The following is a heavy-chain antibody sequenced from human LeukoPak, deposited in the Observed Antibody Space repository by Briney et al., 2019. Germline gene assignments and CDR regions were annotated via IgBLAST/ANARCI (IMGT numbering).Heavy chain of an antibody. V-gene: IGHV4-59*01. CDR3: ARDTRGTDYFDY. J-gene: IGHJ4*02. CDR2: IYYSGST. CDR1: GGSISSYY. Sequence: SETLSLTCTVSGGSISSYYWSWTRQPPGKGLEWIGYIYYSGSTNYNPSLKSRVTISVDTSKNQFSLKLSSVTAADTAVYYCARDTRGTDYFDYWGQGTLVTVSS.